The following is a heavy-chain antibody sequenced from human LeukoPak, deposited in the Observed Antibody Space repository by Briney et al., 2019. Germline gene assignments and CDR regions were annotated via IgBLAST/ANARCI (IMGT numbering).Heavy chain of an antibody. CDR2: ISYDGSNK. CDR1: GFTFSSYA. J-gene: IGHJ4*02. V-gene: IGHV3-30*01. D-gene: IGHD3-16*01. CDR3: ARVVPGGIDY. Sequence: GGSLRLSSAASGFTFSSYAMHWVRQAPGKGLEWVAVISYDGSNKYYADSVKGRFTISRDNSKNTLYLQMNSLRAEDTAVYYCARVVPGGIDYWGQGTLVTVSS.